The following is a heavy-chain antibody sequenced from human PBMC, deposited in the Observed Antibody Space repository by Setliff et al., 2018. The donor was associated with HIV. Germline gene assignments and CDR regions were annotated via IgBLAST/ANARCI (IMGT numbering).Heavy chain of an antibody. CDR3: VKVPGSGIVRYFDY. CDR1: GFIFNTYW. V-gene: IGHV3-23*01. CDR2: LTDRGDST. J-gene: IGHJ4*02. Sequence: PGGSLRLSCAASGFIFNTYWMHWVRQAPGKGLEWVSTLTDRGDSTYYADSVKGRFTISRDNSKNTLYLQMNSLTDADTALYYCVKVPGSGIVRYFDYWGQGTLVTVSS. D-gene: IGHD3-22*01.